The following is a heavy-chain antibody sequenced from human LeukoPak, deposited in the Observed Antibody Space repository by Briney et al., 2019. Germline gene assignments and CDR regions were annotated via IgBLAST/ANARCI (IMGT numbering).Heavy chain of an antibody. CDR3: ARFGMGFDWLTGGDKSYFDY. D-gene: IGHD3-9*01. CDR1: GGSISSSSYY. CDR2: IYYSGST. J-gene: IGHJ4*02. Sequence: SETLSLTCTVSGGSISSSSYYWGWIRQPPGKGLEWIGSIYYSGSTYYNPSLKSRVTISVDTSKNQFSLKLSSVTAADTAVYYCARFGMGFDWLTGGDKSYFDYWGQGTLVTVSS. V-gene: IGHV4-39*01.